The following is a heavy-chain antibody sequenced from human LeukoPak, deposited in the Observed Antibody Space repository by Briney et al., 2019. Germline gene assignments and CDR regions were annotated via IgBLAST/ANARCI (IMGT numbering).Heavy chain of an antibody. CDR3: ARAASSWSFDY. V-gene: IGHV4-59*01. D-gene: IGHD6-13*01. Sequence: SETLSLTCTVSGDSISSYYWSWIRQPPGKGLEWIGYIYYSGCTNYIPSLKSRVTISVDTSKNQFSLKLSAVTAADTAVYYCARAASSWSFDYWGQGTLVTVSS. CDR1: GDSISSYY. J-gene: IGHJ4*02. CDR2: IYYSGCT.